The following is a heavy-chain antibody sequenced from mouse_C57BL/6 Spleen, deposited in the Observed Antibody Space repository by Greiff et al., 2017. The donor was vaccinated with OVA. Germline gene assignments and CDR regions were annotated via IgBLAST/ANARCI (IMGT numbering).Heavy chain of an antibody. J-gene: IGHJ4*01. CDR3: ARSEIYYYGSGAMDY. D-gene: IGHD1-1*01. CDR1: GYTFTSYG. CDR2: IYPRSGNT. V-gene: IGHV1-81*01. Sequence: VQLQQSGAELARPGASVKLSCKASGYTFTSYGISWVKQSTGQGLEWIGEIYPRSGNTYYNEKFKGKATLTADKSSSTAYMELRSLTSEDSAVYFCARSEIYYYGSGAMDYWGQGTSVTVSS.